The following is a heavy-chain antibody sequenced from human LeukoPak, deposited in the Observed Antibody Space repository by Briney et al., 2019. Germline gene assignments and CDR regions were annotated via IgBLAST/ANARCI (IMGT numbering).Heavy chain of an antibody. CDR2: IYPGDSDT. CDR3: ARHTYSGYDLSYHYMDV. V-gene: IGHV5-51*01. D-gene: IGHD5-12*01. J-gene: IGHJ6*03. Sequence: GESLKISCKGSGYSFTSHWIGWVRQMPGKGLEWMGIIYPGDSDTRYSPSFQGQVTISADKSISTAYLQWSSLKASDTAMYYCARHTYSGYDLSYHYMDVWGKGTTVTVSS. CDR1: GYSFTSHW.